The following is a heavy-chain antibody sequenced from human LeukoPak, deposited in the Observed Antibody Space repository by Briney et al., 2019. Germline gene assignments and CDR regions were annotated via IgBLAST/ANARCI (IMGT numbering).Heavy chain of an antibody. CDR1: GYTFTSYD. V-gene: IGHV1-8*01. D-gene: IGHD3-22*01. Sequence: ASVKVSCKASGYTFTSYDINWVRQATGQGLEWMGWMNPNRGNTGYAQKFQGRVTMTRNTSISTAYMELSSLRSEDTAVYYCARGLWPNIVVVITTGNWFDPWGQGTLVTVSS. CDR3: ARGLWPNIVVVITTGNWFDP. CDR2: MNPNRGNT. J-gene: IGHJ5*02.